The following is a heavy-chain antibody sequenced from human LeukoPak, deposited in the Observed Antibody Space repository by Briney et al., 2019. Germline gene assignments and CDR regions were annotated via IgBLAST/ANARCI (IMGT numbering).Heavy chain of an antibody. CDR1: GYTFTSYG. CDR3: ARVAGYGTFDY. D-gene: IGHD1/OR15-1a*01. J-gene: IGHJ4*02. CDR2: ISAYNGNT. V-gene: IGHV1-18*01. Sequence: ASVKVSCRASGYTFTSYGINWVRQAPGQGLEWMGWISAYNGNTNYAQNLQGRVTMTTDTSTSTAYMELRSLRSEDTAVYYCARVAGYGTFDYWGQGTLVTVSS.